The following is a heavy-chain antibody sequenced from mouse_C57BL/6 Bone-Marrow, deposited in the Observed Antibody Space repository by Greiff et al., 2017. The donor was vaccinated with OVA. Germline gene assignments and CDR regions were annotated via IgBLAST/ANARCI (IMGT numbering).Heavy chain of an antibody. CDR1: GYTFTDYY. CDR2: IYPGSGNT. Sequence: QVQLKQSGAELVRPGASVKLSCKASGYTFTDYYINWVKQRPGQGLEWIARIYPGSGNTYYNEKFKGKATLTAEKSSSTAYMQLSSLTSEDSAVYFCARLDDGYSAYWGQGTLVTVSA. D-gene: IGHD2-3*01. J-gene: IGHJ3*01. CDR3: ARLDDGYSAY. V-gene: IGHV1-76*01.